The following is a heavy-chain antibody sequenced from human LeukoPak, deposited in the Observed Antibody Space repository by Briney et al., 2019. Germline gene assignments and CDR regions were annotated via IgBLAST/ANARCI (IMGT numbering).Heavy chain of an antibody. CDR2: IRYDGSNK. Sequence: GGSLRLSCAASGFTFSSYGMHWVRQAPGKGLEWVAFIRYDGSNKYYADSVKGRFTISRDNSKNTLYLQMNSLRAEDTAVYYCAKDFVATYYFDYWGQGTLVTVSS. J-gene: IGHJ4*02. D-gene: IGHD1-26*01. V-gene: IGHV3-30*02. CDR1: GFTFSSYG. CDR3: AKDFVATYYFDY.